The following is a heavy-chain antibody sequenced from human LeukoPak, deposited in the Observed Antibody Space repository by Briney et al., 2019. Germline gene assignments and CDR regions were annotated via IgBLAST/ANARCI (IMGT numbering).Heavy chain of an antibody. CDR1: GCSLSTSGVG. D-gene: IGHD3-22*01. CDR2: IYSDDDK. CDR3: AHRRHNLYDSSGYHDY. J-gene: IGHJ4*02. Sequence: SAHTLVNPTETLTRACTVSGCSLSTSGVGVGGIRQRPGKALEWLGLIYSDDDKRYSPSLKSRLTITKDTSKNQVVLTMTNMDPVDTATYYCAHRRHNLYDSSGYHDYWGQGTLVTVSS. V-gene: IGHV2-5*02.